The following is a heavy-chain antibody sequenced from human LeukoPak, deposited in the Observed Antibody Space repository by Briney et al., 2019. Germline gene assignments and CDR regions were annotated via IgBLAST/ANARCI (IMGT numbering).Heavy chain of an antibody. CDR2: INAGNGNT. Sequence: GASVKVSCKASGYTFTSYYMHWVRQAPGQRLEWMGWINAGNGNTKYSQKFQGRVTITRDTSASTAYMELSSLRSEDTAVYYCARGAGYSSGWYAYWGQGTLVTVSS. CDR3: ARGAGYSSGWYAY. D-gene: IGHD6-19*01. CDR1: GYTFTSYY. V-gene: IGHV1-3*01. J-gene: IGHJ4*02.